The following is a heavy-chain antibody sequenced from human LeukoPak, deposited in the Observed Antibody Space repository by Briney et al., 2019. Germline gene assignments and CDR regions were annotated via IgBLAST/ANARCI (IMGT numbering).Heavy chain of an antibody. V-gene: IGHV4-59*08. J-gene: IGHJ4*02. CDR2: IYYSGST. Sequence: SETLSLTCTVSGGSISSYYWSWIRQPPGKGLEWIGYIYYSGSTNYNPSLKSRVTISVDTSKNQFSLKLSSVTAADTAVYYCARFKQWPLDYWGQGTLVTVSS. CDR1: GGSISSYY. CDR3: ARFKQWPLDY. D-gene: IGHD6-19*01.